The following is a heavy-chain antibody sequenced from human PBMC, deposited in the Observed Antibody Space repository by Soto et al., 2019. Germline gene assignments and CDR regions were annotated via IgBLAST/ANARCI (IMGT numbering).Heavy chain of an antibody. Sequence: GASVKVSCKASGYTFTNYAIHWVRQAPGQRLEWMGWINSDNDNTKYSQKFQGRVTITRDTSASTAYMELSSLRSEDTAVYYCAIFRGSVSGWGQGTLVTVSS. J-gene: IGHJ4*02. CDR3: AIFRGSVSG. D-gene: IGHD1-26*01. CDR2: INSDNDNT. V-gene: IGHV1-3*01. CDR1: GYTFTNYA.